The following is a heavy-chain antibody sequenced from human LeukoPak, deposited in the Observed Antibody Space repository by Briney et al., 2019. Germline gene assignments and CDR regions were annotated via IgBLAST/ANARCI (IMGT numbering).Heavy chain of an antibody. CDR1: GGTFSSYA. CDR3: ARAVWSGYGYYYYGMDV. CDR2: IIPIFGTA. V-gene: IGHV1-69*13. J-gene: IGHJ6*02. Sequence: ASVKVSCKASGGTFSSYAISWVRRAPGQGLEWMGGIIPIFGTANYAQKFQGRVTITADESTSTAYMELSSLRSEDTAVYYCARAVWSGYGYYYYGMDVWGQGTTVTVSS. D-gene: IGHD3-3*01.